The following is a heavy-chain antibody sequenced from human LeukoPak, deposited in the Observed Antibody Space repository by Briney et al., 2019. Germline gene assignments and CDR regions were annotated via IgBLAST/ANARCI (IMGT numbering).Heavy chain of an antibody. J-gene: IGHJ6*02. CDR2: IYSGGST. Sequence: GSLRLPCAASGFPVSSNYMSWVRQAPGKGLEWVSVIYSGGSTYYADSVKGRFTISRDNSKNTLCLQKDRLRAEDTAVYYCASQYCGSTSCYPFGGYYYYGMDVWGQGTTVTVSS. CDR3: ASQYCGSTSCYPFGGYYYYGMDV. V-gene: IGHV3-53*01. CDR1: GFPVSSNY. D-gene: IGHD2-2*01.